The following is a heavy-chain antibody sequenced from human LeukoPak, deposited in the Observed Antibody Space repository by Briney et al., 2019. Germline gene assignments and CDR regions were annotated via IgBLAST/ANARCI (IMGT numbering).Heavy chain of an antibody. CDR2: IWSDGSEK. Sequence: GGSLRLSCAASGFTFSRNGMHWVRQAPGKGLEWVAIIWSDGSEKYYADSVKGRFTISRDNPKNTLYVQMSNLRAEDTAVYYCARRGSGTYSFDYWGQGTLVTVSS. D-gene: IGHD3-10*01. V-gene: IGHV3-33*01. CDR3: ARRGSGTYSFDY. J-gene: IGHJ4*02. CDR1: GFTFSRNG.